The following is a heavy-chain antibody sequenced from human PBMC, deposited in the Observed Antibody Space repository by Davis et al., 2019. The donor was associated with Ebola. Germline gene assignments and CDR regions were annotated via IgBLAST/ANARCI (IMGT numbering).Heavy chain of an antibody. Sequence: PGGSLRLSCAASGFTFSSYAMSWVRQAPGKGLEWVSAISGSGGSTYYADSVKGRFTISRDNSKNTLYLQMNSLRAEDTAVYYCAKVEWLVQDYYYYGMDVWGQGTTVTVSS. J-gene: IGHJ6*02. CDR1: GFTFSSYA. V-gene: IGHV3-23*01. D-gene: IGHD6-19*01. CDR3: AKVEWLVQDYYYYGMDV. CDR2: ISGSGGST.